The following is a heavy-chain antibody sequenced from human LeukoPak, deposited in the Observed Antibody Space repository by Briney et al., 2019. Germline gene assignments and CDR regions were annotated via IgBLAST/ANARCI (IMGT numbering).Heavy chain of an antibody. V-gene: IGHV4-4*02. Sequence: SGTLSLTCAVSGGSISSSNWWSWVRQPPGKGLEWIGEIYHSGSTNYNPSLKSRVTISVDTSKNQFSLKLSSVTAADTAVYYCARGPDYGDYWFDPWGQGTLVTVSS. CDR1: GGSISSSNW. D-gene: IGHD4-17*01. CDR2: IYHSGST. J-gene: IGHJ5*02. CDR3: ARGPDYGDYWFDP.